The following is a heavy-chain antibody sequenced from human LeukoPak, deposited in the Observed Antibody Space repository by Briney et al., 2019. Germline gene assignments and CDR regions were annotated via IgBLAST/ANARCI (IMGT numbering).Heavy chain of an antibody. CDR1: GYTFTSYG. J-gene: IGHJ5*02. CDR2: ISAYNGNT. CDR3: ASLRYSSGLHNWFDP. V-gene: IGHV1-18*01. Sequence: ASVKVSCKASGYTFTSYGISWVRQAPGQGLEWMGWISAYNGNTNYAQKLQGRVTITADKSTSTAYMELSSLRSEDTAVYYCASLRYSSGLHNWFDPWGQGTLVTVSS. D-gene: IGHD6-19*01.